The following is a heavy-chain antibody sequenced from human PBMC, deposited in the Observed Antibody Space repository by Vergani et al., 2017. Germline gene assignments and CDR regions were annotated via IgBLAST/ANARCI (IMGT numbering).Heavy chain of an antibody. V-gene: IGHV1-69*04. Sequence: QVQLVQSGAEVKKPGSSVKVSCKASGGTFSSYAISWVRQAPGQGLEWMGRIIPILGIANYAQKFQGRVTITADKSTSTAYMGLSSLRSEDTAVYYCARGSDYGDYSDYWGQGTLVTVSS. CDR2: IIPILGIA. D-gene: IGHD4-17*01. CDR1: GGTFSSYA. CDR3: ARGSDYGDYSDY. J-gene: IGHJ4*02.